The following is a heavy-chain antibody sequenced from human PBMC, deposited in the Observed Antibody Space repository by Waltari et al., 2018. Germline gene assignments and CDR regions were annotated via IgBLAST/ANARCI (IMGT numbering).Heavy chain of an antibody. CDR1: GGSISSSSYY. D-gene: IGHD3-3*01. Sequence: QLQLQESGPGLVKPSETLSLTCTVPGGSISSSSYYWGWIRQPPGKGLEWIGSIYYSENTYVSPSLKSRVTISVDTSKNQFSLKLSSVAAADTAVYYCAGVGVGGLEYWGQGTLVTVSS. CDR3: AGVGVGGLEY. V-gene: IGHV4-39*07. J-gene: IGHJ4*02. CDR2: IYYSENT.